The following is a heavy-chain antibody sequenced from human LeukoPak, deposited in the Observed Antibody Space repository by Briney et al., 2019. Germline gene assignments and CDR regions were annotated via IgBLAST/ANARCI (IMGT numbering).Heavy chain of an antibody. CDR1: GGSISSSSYY. J-gene: IGHJ4*02. Sequence: SETLSPTCTVSGGSISSSSYYWGWIRQPPGRGLEWIGYVYYSGSTNYNPSLKSRVTISVDTSKNQFSLKLSSVTAADTAVYYCARDRYNSGWYDYWGQGTLVTVSS. CDR3: ARDRYNSGWYDY. CDR2: VYYSGST. V-gene: IGHV4-61*01. D-gene: IGHD6-19*01.